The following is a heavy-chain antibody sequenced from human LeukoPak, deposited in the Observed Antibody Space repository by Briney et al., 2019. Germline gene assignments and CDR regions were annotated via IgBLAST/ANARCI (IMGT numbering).Heavy chain of an antibody. J-gene: IGHJ4*02. Sequence: SETLSLTCAVYGGSLSGYYWSWIRQPPGKGLEWIGEINHSGSTNYNPSLKSRVTISVDTSKNQFSLKLSSVTAADTAVYYCARVGYDSSAQHYWGQGTLVTVSS. CDR2: INHSGST. CDR1: GGSLSGYY. D-gene: IGHD3-22*01. V-gene: IGHV4-34*01. CDR3: ARVGYDSSAQHY.